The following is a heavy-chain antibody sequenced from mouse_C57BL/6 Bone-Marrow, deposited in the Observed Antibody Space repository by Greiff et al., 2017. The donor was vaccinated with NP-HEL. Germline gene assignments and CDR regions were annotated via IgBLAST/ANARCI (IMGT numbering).Heavy chain of an antibody. J-gene: IGHJ2*01. D-gene: IGHD2-5*01. CDR1: GYTFTEYT. Sequence: QVQLQQSGAELVKPGASVKLSCKASGYTFTEYTIHWVKQRSGQGLVWVGWFYTGSGSIKYNEKLKDKVTLTADKSYSTVYMELSRLTSEDSSVYFCARHERYSNLYYFDYWGQGTTLTVSS. V-gene: IGHV1-62-2*01. CDR2: FYTGSGSI. CDR3: ARHERYSNLYYFDY.